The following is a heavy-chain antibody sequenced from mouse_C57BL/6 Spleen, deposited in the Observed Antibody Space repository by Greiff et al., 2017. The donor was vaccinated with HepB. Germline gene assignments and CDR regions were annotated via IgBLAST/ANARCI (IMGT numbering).Heavy chain of an antibody. CDR2: ISSGSSTI. J-gene: IGHJ4*01. D-gene: IGHD2-1*01. CDR3: ARIYYGNYEYYAMDY. Sequence: EVKLVESGGGLVKPGGSLKLSCAASGFTFSDYGMHWVRQAPEKGLEWVAYISSGSSTIYYADTVKGRFTISRDNAKNTLFLQMTSLRSEDTAMYYCARIYYGNYEYYAMDYWGQGTSVTVSS. CDR1: GFTFSDYG. V-gene: IGHV5-17*01.